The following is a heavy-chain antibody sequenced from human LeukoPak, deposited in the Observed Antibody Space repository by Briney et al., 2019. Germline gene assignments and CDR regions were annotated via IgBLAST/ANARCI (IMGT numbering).Heavy chain of an antibody. V-gene: IGHV3-74*01. D-gene: IGHD2-15*01. CDR2: INSDGSST. CDR1: GFTFSSYW. Sequence: PGGSLGLSCAASGFTFSSYWMHWVRQAPGKGLVWVSRINSDGSSTSYADSVKGRFTISRDHTKNTLYLQMNSLRAEDTAVYYCARGAAGFDYWGQGTLVTVSS. J-gene: IGHJ4*02. CDR3: ARGAAGFDY.